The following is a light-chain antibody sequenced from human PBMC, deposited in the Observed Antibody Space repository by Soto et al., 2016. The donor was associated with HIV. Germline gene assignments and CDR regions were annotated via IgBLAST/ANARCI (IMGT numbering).Light chain of an antibody. CDR3: QVWGSTSDPWV. J-gene: IGLJ3*02. CDR2: DDS. V-gene: IGLV3-21*03. Sequence: SYELTQPPSVSVAPGKTARITCGGTNVGSKSVHWYQQKPGQAPVLVVYDDSDRPSGIPERFSGSNSGDTATLTISRVEAGDEADYYCQVWGSTSDPWVFGGGTKLTVL. CDR1: NVGSKS.